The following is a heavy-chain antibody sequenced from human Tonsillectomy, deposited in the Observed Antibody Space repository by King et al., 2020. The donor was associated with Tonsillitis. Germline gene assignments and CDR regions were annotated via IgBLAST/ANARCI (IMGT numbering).Heavy chain of an antibody. CDR3: ARSSGSSRGYYYYYMDV. CDR1: GFTFSSYG. D-gene: IGHD1-26*01. Sequence: QLVQSGGGVVQPGRSLRLSCAASGFTFSSYGMHWVRQAPGKGLEWVAVIWYDGSNKYYADSVKGRFTISRDNSKKTLYLQMNSLRAEDTAVYYCARSSGSSRGYYYYYMDVWGKGTTVTVSS. J-gene: IGHJ6*03. CDR2: IWYDGSNK. V-gene: IGHV3-33*08.